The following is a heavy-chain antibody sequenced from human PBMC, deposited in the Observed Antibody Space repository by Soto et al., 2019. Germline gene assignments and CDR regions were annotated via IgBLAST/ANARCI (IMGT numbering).Heavy chain of an antibody. CDR1: GGSISSGGYY. CDR2: IYYSGST. CDR3: ARVDRAYYYYGMDV. Sequence: SETLSLTCTVSGGSISSGGYYWSWIRQHPGKGLEWIGYIYYSGSTYYNPSLKSRVTISVDTSKNQFSLKLSSVTAADTAVYYCARVDRAYYYYGMDVWGQGTTVTVSS. V-gene: IGHV4-31*03. J-gene: IGHJ6*02.